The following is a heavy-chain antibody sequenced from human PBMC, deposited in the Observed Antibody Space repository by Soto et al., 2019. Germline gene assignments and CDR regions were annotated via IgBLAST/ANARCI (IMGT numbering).Heavy chain of an antibody. CDR1: GFTFRTYA. V-gene: IGHV3-23*01. Sequence: EVQLLESGGGLAQPGGSLRLSCAASGFTFRTYAMNWVRQAPGKGLEWVSVMVGDGSSWDYADSVRGRFTISRDNSKNTRYLQMNSLRAEDTAVYYCAKDLRPDGRYDLDYWGQGTLVTVST. J-gene: IGHJ4*02. CDR2: MVGDGSSW. D-gene: IGHD2-15*01. CDR3: AKDLRPDGRYDLDY.